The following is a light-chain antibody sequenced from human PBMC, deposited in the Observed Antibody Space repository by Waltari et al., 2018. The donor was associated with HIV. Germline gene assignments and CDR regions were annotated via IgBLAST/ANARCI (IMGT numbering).Light chain of an antibody. V-gene: IGKV2-28*01. CDR2: LGS. CDR1: HSLLHRDGNSY. Sequence: EIVLTQSPLSLPVTTGESASIFCRSSHSLLHRDGNSYLDLYVQKPGQSPQLVIYLGSHRASGVPDRFSGSGSDTNFALTISGVEAEDAGIYYCMQALQTSITFGRGTRLEIE. J-gene: IGKJ5*01. CDR3: MQALQTSIT.